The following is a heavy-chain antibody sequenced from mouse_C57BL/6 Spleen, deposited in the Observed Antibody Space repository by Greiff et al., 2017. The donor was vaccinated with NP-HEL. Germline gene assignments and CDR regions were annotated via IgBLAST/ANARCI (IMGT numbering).Heavy chain of an antibody. CDR1: GYAFTSYW. V-gene: IGHV1-69*01. J-gene: IGHJ1*03. Sequence: QVQLQQPGAELVMPGASVKLSCKASGYAFTSYWMHWVKQRPGQGLEWIGEIDPSDSYTNYNQKFKGKSTLTVDKSSSTAYMQLSSLTSEDSAVYYCARRVYGSSRWWFDDWGTGTTVTVSS. CDR2: IDPSDSYT. D-gene: IGHD1-1*01. CDR3: ARRVYGSSRWWFDD.